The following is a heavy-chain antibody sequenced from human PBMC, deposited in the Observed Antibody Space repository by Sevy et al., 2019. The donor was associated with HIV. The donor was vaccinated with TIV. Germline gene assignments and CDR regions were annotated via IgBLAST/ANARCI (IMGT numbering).Heavy chain of an antibody. V-gene: IGHV3-15*01. CDR1: GFSFKNVW. CDR2: AKRKSDGGSI. D-gene: IGHD1-26*01. J-gene: IGHJ3*02. CDR3: ATVLGAGAAGAFEI. Sequence: GGSLRLSCAGSGFSFKNVWMTWVRQTPGKGLEWVGHAKRKSDGGSIDYGSPVNGRFTISRDDSKDMLYLQMNSLKTEDTGVYYCATVLGAGAAGAFEIRGQGTMVTVSS.